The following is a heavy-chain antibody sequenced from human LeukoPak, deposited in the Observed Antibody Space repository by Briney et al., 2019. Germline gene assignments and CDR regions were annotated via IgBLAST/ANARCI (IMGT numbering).Heavy chain of an antibody. CDR3: TKVRPPPGSGWYGGDDY. Sequence: GGSLRLSCAASGFTFNTYVMSLVRQTPGKGLQWVSSIKSGGGTDYADSVKGRFTISRDNSKNTLYLQMNSLRAEDTSIYYCTKVRPPPGSGWYGGDDYWGQGTLVTVSS. CDR2: IKSGGGT. D-gene: IGHD6-19*01. CDR1: GFTFNTYV. J-gene: IGHJ4*02. V-gene: IGHV3-23*01.